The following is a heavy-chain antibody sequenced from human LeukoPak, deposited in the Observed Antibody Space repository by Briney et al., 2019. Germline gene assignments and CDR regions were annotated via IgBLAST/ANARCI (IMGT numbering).Heavy chain of an antibody. J-gene: IGHJ4*02. Sequence: QTLSLTCAICGDSVSSYTAASMWSSHSPSRDGVWLGRTYCRSTWYNDYAVSVTSRITINPDTSKYQFSLQLNSVTPEHTAVYYCARARLHHNYGSGTSFDYWGQGTLVTVSS. CDR2: TYCRSTWYN. D-gene: IGHD3-10*01. V-gene: IGHV6-1*01. CDR3: ARARLHHNYGSGTSFDY. CDR1: GDSVSSYTAA.